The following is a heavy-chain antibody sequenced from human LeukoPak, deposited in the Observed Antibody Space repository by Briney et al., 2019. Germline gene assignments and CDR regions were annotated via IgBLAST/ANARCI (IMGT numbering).Heavy chain of an antibody. J-gene: IGHJ4*02. CDR2: INPSGGST. D-gene: IGHD1-1*01. Sequence: ASVKVSCKASGYTFTSYYMHWVRQAPGQGLEWMGVINPSGGSTRYAQKFQGRVTMTGDPSTRTVYMELSSLTSDDTAVYYCARGTTDDYWGQGTPATVSS. CDR1: GYTFTSYY. CDR3: ARGTTDDY. V-gene: IGHV1-46*01.